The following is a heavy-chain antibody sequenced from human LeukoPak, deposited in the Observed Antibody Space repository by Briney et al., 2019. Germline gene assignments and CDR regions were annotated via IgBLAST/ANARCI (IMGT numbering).Heavy chain of an antibody. CDR3: ARHVSGKGMHV. Sequence: SETLSPTCSVSCDPLNCYYWGWIRPPPGRGVECRGYISSSGDTAYNPSLKSRLTISIDTSKNQFSLTLTSLTAADTAIYYCARHVSGKGMHVWGERTTVTVSS. J-gene: IGHJ6*04. CDR1: CDPLNCYY. V-gene: IGHV4-59*08. CDR2: ISSSGDT. D-gene: IGHD4-23*01.